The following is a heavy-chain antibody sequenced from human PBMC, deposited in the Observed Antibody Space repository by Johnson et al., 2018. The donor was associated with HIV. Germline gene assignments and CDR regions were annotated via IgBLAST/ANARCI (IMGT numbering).Heavy chain of an antibody. CDR1: GFTFISYA. D-gene: IGHD3-10*01. J-gene: IGHJ3*02. CDR3: ARGALGSFDI. CDR2: ISYDGSNK. V-gene: IGHV3-30-3*01. Sequence: QVQLVESGGGVVQPGRSLRLSCAASGFTFISYAMHWVRQAPGKGLEWVAVISYDGSNKYYADSVKGRFTISRDNAKNTVYLQMDSLRDEDMAVYYCARGALGSFDIWGQGTTVTVSS.